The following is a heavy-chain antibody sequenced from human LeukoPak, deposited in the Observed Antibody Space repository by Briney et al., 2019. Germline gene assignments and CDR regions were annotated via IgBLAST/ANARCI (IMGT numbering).Heavy chain of an antibody. D-gene: IGHD2-15*01. CDR3: AGIRVGAANFDY. Sequence: SETLSLTCTVSGGSISSYYWSWIRQPPGKGLEWIGYIYYSGSTNYNPSLKSRVTRSVDTSKNQFSLKLSSVTAADTAVYYCAGIRVGAANFDYWGQGTLVTVSS. J-gene: IGHJ4*02. CDR1: GGSISSYY. CDR2: IYYSGST. V-gene: IGHV4-59*01.